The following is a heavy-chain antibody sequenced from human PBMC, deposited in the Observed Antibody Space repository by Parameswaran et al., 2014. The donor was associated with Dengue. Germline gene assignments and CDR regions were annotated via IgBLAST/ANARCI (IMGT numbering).Heavy chain of an antibody. CDR2: INAGNGNT. V-gene: IGHV1-3*01. J-gene: IGHJ5*02. CDR3: ARAYRTNWFDP. Sequence: WVRQAPGQRLEWMGWINAGNGNTKYSQKFQGRVTITRDTSASTAYMELSSLRCEDTAVYYCARAYRTNWFDPWGQGTLVTVSS. D-gene: IGHD3-16*02.